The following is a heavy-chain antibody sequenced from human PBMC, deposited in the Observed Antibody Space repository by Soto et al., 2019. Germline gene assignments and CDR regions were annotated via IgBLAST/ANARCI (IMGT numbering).Heavy chain of an antibody. J-gene: IGHJ4*02. D-gene: IGHD7-27*01. CDR1: GYTFTGYY. V-gene: IGHV1-2*04. Sequence: ASVKVSCKASGYTFTGYYMHWVRQAPGQGLEWMGWINPNSGGTNYAQKFQGWVTMTRDTSISTAYMELSRLRSDDTAVYYCARESPGVTTNSFDYWVQGTLVTVSS. CDR2: INPNSGGT. CDR3: ARESPGVTTNSFDY.